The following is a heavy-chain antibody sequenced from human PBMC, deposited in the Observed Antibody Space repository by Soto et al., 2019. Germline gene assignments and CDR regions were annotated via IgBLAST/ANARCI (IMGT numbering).Heavy chain of an antibody. Sequence: ASVKVSCKASGYKFISYYMHWVRQAPGQGLEWMGRINPTNGNTNYAQKLQGRVTMTTDTSTSTAYMELRSLRSDDTAVYYCASAQVSSGRALDIWGQGTMVTVSS. J-gene: IGHJ3*02. D-gene: IGHD6-19*01. CDR1: GYKFISYY. V-gene: IGHV1-18*04. CDR3: ASAQVSSGRALDI. CDR2: INPTNGNT.